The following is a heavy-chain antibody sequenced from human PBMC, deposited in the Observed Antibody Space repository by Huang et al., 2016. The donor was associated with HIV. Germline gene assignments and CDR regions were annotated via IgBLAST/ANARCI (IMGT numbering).Heavy chain of an antibody. D-gene: IGHD5-18*01. Sequence: QVQLVESGGGVVQPGRSLRLSCAASGFPFNNHAMHWVRQAPGKGLDWVAVISNDGSNNDYADYVKGRFTISRDSSKSTLFLHMTSLRTEDTAVYYCARAKDTWDAYDIWGQGTMVIVSS. V-gene: IGHV3-30-3*01. J-gene: IGHJ3*02. CDR1: GFPFNNHA. CDR3: ARAKDTWDAYDI. CDR2: ISNDGSNN.